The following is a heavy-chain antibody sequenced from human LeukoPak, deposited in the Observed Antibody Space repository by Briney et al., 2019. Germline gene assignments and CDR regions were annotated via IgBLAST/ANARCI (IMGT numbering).Heavy chain of an antibody. V-gene: IGHV1-46*01. Sequence: ASVKVSCKASGYTFTSYYMHWVRQAPGQGLEWMGVSNPSGVGTNYAQKFQGRVTMTRDTSSTTVYMELSSLRSEDTAVYYCAREESGGYFDYWGQGTLVTVSS. CDR2: SNPSGVGT. CDR3: AREESGGYFDY. CDR1: GYTFTSYY. J-gene: IGHJ4*02. D-gene: IGHD2-8*02.